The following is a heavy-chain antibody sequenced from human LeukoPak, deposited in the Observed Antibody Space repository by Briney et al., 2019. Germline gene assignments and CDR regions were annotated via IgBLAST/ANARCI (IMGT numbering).Heavy chain of an antibody. J-gene: IGHJ6*03. CDR1: GFTFSDYY. CDR2: VTNGGSM. V-gene: IGHV3-11*01. D-gene: IGHD5-12*01. Sequence: GGSLRLSCAASGFTFSDYYLSWIRQAPGKGLEWISYVTNGGSMFYADSVKGRFTVSRDDAKNSLYLQMNSLRAEDTAVYYCARDRGLVLTNADYYMDVWGKGTTVTVSS. CDR3: ARDRGLVLTNADYYMDV.